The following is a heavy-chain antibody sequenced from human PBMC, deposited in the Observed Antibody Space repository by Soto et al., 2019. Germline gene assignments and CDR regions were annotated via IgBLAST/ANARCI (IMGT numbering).Heavy chain of an antibody. CDR3: ARVGGRSGANSRKHYYYYGMDV. V-gene: IGHV4-59*01. CDR2: IYYSGST. CDR1: GGSISSYY. Sequence: SETLSLTCTGSGGSISSYYWSWIRQPPGKGLEWIGYIYYSGSTNYNPSLKRRVTIAVDTSKNQFSIKLSSVTAADTDVYYCARVGGRSGANSRKHYYYYGMDVWGQGTTVTVSS. J-gene: IGHJ6*02. D-gene: IGHD1-26*01.